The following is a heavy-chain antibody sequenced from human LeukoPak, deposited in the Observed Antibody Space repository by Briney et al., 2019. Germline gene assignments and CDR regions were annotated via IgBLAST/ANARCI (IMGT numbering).Heavy chain of an antibody. CDR2: ISGSGGST. CDR3: AKDGDRGYSYGSGY. V-gene: IGHV3-23*01. CDR1: GFTFSSYA. J-gene: IGHJ4*02. Sequence: GGSLRLSCAASGFTFSSYAISWVRQAPGKGLEWVSAISGSGGSTYYVDSVKGRFTISRDNSKNTLYLQMNSLRAEDTAVYYCAKDGDRGYSYGSGYWGQGTLVTVSS. D-gene: IGHD5-18*01.